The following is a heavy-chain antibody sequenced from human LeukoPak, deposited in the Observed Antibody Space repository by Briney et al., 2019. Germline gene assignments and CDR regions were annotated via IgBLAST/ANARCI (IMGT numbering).Heavy chain of an antibody. J-gene: IGHJ4*02. CDR2: IYPSDSDT. Sequence: GESLKISCKGSGYSFTSHWIGWVRQMPGKGLEWMGVIYPSDSDTRYSPSFQGQVTISADKSISTAYLQWSSLKASDTAMYYCARHISTGSFYVDFWGQGTLVTVSS. CDR3: ARHISTGSFYVDF. V-gene: IGHV5-51*01. D-gene: IGHD6-19*01. CDR1: GYSFTSHW.